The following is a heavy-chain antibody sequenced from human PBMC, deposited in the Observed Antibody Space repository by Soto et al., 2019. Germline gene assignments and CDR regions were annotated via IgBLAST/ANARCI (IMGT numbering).Heavy chain of an antibody. CDR3: ARMRITIFGVVIPNWFDP. CDR1: GGSISSYY. V-gene: IGHV4-59*01. Sequence: SSETLSLTCTVSGGSISSYYWSWIRQPPGKGLEWIGYIYYSGSTNYNPSLKSRVTISVDTSKNQFSLKLSSVTAADTAVYYCARMRITIFGVVIPNWFDPWGQGTLVTVSS. CDR2: IYYSGST. D-gene: IGHD3-3*01. J-gene: IGHJ5*02.